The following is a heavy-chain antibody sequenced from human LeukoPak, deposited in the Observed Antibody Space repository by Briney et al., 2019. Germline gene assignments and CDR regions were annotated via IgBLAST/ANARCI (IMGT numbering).Heavy chain of an antibody. V-gene: IGHV3-30*18. Sequence: GGSLRLSCAASGFTSSTYGMHWVRQAPGKGLEWVAVISYDGNTKYYADSVKGRFTISRDNSKNTLYLQMSSLRAEDTAVYYCAKEGSPMVATTMDVWGQGTTVTVSS. J-gene: IGHJ6*02. CDR2: ISYDGNTK. CDR3: AKEGSPMVATTMDV. D-gene: IGHD5-12*01. CDR1: GFTSSTYG.